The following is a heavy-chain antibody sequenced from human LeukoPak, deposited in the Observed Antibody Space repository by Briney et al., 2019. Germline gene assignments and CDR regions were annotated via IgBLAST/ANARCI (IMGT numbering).Heavy chain of an antibody. V-gene: IGHV3-23*01. Sequence: GGSLRLSCAASGLTFSSYAMSWVRQAPGRGLEWVSAISGSGGSTYYANSVKGRFTISRDNSKNTLYLQMNSLRAEDTAVYYCAKDGFDYGDYVTLYYFDYWGQGTLVTVSS. CDR1: GLTFSSYA. CDR2: ISGSGGST. D-gene: IGHD4-17*01. J-gene: IGHJ4*02. CDR3: AKDGFDYGDYVTLYYFDY.